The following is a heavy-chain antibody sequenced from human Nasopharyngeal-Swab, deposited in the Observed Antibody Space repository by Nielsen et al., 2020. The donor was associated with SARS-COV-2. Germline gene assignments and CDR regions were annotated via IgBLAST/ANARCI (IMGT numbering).Heavy chain of an antibody. CDR2: INAGNGNT. Sequence: CVRHAPEQRLEWLGWINAGNGNTKYSQKFQGSVTITRDTSASTANMERSRLRSEDTAEYYGSKEDSGDYGSGVNWFDPWGQGTLVTVSS. J-gene: IGHJ5*02. D-gene: IGHD3-10*01. CDR3: SKEDSGDYGSGVNWFDP. V-gene: IGHV1-3*01.